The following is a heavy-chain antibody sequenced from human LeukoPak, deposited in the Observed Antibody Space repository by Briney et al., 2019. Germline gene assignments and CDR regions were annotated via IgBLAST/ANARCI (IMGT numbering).Heavy chain of an antibody. CDR3: VRHAEYNSGWHFYLDH. V-gene: IGHV4-39*01. J-gene: IGHJ4*02. D-gene: IGHD6-19*01. Sequence: SETLSLTCTVSGVSTTNGIYYWAWIRQSPGKGLEWIGSVHNVGSTYYNLSLRSRVTMSIDTSKNQFSLRLNSVTAADTAVYYCVRHAEYNSGWHFYLDHWGQGILVTVSS. CDR1: GVSTTNGIYY. CDR2: VHNVGST.